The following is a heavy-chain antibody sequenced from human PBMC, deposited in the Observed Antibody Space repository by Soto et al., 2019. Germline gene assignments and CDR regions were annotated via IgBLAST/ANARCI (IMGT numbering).Heavy chain of an antibody. V-gene: IGHV3-30-3*01. CDR3: ARDATMVRGVIHY. Sequence: QVQLVESGGGVVQPGRSLRLSCAASGFTFSSYAMHWVRQAPGKGLEWVAVISYDGSNKYYADSVKGRFTISRDNSKNKMYLQMNSLRAEDTAVYYCARDATMVRGVIHYWGQGTLVTVSS. CDR1: GFTFSSYA. J-gene: IGHJ4*02. CDR2: ISYDGSNK. D-gene: IGHD3-10*01.